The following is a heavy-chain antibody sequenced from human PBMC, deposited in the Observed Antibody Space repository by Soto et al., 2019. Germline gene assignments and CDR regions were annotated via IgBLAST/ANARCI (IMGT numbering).Heavy chain of an antibody. V-gene: IGHV2-5*02. CDR3: AHRGYMYGNWDHGYFDY. D-gene: IGHD5-18*01. Sequence: QITLKESGPTRVRPTQTLALTCTFSGFSLTTSVVGVGWIRKTPGKALEWLAVLYWDDDKRYSPSLKSRLTITKDTSKNQVVLTMADMDPVDTATYFCAHRGYMYGNWDHGYFDYWGQGTLVTVSS. CDR1: GFSLTTSVVG. J-gene: IGHJ4*02. CDR2: LYWDDDK.